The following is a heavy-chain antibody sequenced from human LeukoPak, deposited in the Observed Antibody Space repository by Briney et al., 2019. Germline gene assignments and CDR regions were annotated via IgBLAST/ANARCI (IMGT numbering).Heavy chain of an antibody. V-gene: IGHV3-23*01. CDR1: GFTFSNFG. D-gene: IGHD4/OR15-4a*01. CDR3: ARRAGAYSHPYDY. J-gene: IGHJ4*02. Sequence: GGTLRLSCAASGFTFSNFGMSWVRQPPGKGLQWVSAISGNGGTTYYADSVKGRFTVSRDNSKNTLYLQMSSLRADDTAVYYCARRAGAYSHPYDYWGQGTLVTVSS. CDR2: ISGNGGTT.